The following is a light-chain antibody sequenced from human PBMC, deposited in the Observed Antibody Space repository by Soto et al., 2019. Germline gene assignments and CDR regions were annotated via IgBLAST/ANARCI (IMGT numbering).Light chain of an antibody. V-gene: IGKV3-20*01. J-gene: IGKJ1*01. CDR3: HQYGSSPRT. Sequence: EIVLTQSPGTLSLSPGDRATLSCRASQSVSSNFLAWYQQKPGQAPRILIYGASIRATGIPDRFSGSGSGTDFTLTIRRLEPEDFAMYFCHQYGSSPRTFGQGTKVEIK. CDR1: QSVSSNF. CDR2: GAS.